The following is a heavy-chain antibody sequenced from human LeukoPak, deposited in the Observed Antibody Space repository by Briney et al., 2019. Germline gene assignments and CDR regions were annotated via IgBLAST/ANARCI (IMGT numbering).Heavy chain of an antibody. CDR1: GFTFSSYS. CDR2: ISSSSSYI. V-gene: IGHV3-21*01. J-gene: IGHJ6*03. D-gene: IGHD3-10*01. Sequence: GGSLRLSCAASGFTFSSYSMNWVRQAPGKGLEWVSSISSSSSYIYYADSVKGRFTISRDNAKNSLYLQMNSLRAEDTAVYYCARDSGNYYMDVWGKGTTATVSS. CDR3: ARDSGNYYMDV.